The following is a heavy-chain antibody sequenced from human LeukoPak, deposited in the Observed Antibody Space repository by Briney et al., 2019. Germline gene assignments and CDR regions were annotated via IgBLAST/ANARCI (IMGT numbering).Heavy chain of an antibody. CDR3: ARDSSSSSSYFDY. CDR2: ISSSGSTI. D-gene: IGHD6-13*01. V-gene: IGHV3-48*03. Sequence: GGSLRLSCAASGFTFSSYEMNWVRQAPGKGLEWVSYISSSGSTIYYADSVKGRFTISRDNSKNTLFLQMNSLRPEDTAVYYCARDSSSSSSYFDYWGQGTLVTVSS. J-gene: IGHJ4*02. CDR1: GFTFSSYE.